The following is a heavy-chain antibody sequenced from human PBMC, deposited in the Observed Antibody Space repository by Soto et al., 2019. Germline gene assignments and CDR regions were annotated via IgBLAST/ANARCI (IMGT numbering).Heavy chain of an antibody. J-gene: IGHJ5*02. D-gene: IGHD1-1*01. V-gene: IGHV4-59*01. Sequence: QVQLQESGPGLVKPSETLSLTCTVSGGSISSYYWSWLRQPPGKGLEWLGYIYYSGSTNYNPSLKSRVTISVDTSKNQFSLQLSSVSAADTAVYYCARGYNWNDWFDPWGQGTMVTVSS. CDR2: IYYSGST. CDR3: ARGYNWNDWFDP. CDR1: GGSISSYY.